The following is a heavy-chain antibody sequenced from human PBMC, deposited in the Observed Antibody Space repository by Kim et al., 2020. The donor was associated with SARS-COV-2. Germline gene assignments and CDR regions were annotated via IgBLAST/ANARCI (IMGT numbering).Heavy chain of an antibody. CDR1: GGSISSSSYY. V-gene: IGHV4-39*01. CDR2: IYYSGST. J-gene: IGHJ4*02. Sequence: SETLSLTCTVSGGSISSSSYYWGWIRQPPGKGLEWIGSIYYSGSTYYNPSLKSRVTISVDTSKNQFSLKLSSVTAADTAVYYCARTRSSGWYGGIYFDYWGQGTLVTVSS. CDR3: ARTRSSGWYGGIYFDY. D-gene: IGHD6-19*01.